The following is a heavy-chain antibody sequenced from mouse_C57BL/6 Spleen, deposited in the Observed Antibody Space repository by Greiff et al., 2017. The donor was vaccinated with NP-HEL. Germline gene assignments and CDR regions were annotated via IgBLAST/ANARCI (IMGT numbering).Heavy chain of an antibody. CDR2: ISDGGSYT. V-gene: IGHV5-4*01. J-gene: IGHJ2*01. CDR1: GFTFSSYA. D-gene: IGHD4-1*01. CDR3: ARDLSNSFDY. Sequence: EVKLMESGGGLVKPGGSLKLSCAASGFTFSSYAMSWVRQTPEKRLEWVATISDGGSYTYYPDNVKGRFTISRDNAKNNLYLQMSHLKAEDTAMYYCARDLSNSFDYWGQGTTLTVSS.